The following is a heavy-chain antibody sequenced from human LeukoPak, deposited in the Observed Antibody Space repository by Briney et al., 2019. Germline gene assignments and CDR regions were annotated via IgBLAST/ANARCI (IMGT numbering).Heavy chain of an antibody. CDR2: IGTSSTTI. CDR3: ARDTKLFRYGAFDY. D-gene: IGHD3-9*01. Sequence: PGGSLRLSCAASGFTFSSYTMNWVRQPPGKGLEWVSNIGTSSTTIYYADSVKGRFTISRDNAKNSLYLQMNSLRAEDTAVYYCARDTKLFRYGAFDYWGQGTLVTVSS. J-gene: IGHJ4*02. V-gene: IGHV3-48*01. CDR1: GFTFSSYT.